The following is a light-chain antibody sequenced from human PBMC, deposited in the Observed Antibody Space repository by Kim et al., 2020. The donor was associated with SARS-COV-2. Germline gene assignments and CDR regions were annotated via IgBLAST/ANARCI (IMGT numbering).Light chain of an antibody. CDR2: GAS. CDR1: QSVSSN. CDR3: QQYNNWPQIT. Sequence: EIVMTQSPATLSVSPGERANLSCRASQSVSSNLAWYQQKPGQAPRLLIYGASTRATGIPARFSGSGSGTEFTLTISSLQSEDFAVYYCQQYNNWPQITFGGGTKVDIK. J-gene: IGKJ4*01. V-gene: IGKV3-15*01.